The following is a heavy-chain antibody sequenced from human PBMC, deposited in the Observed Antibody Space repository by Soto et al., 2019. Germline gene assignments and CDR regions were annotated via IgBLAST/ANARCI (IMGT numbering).Heavy chain of an antibody. Sequence: PGGSLRLSCAASGFTFSSYGMHWVRQAPGKGLEWVAVISYDGSNKYYADSVKGRFTISRDNSKNTLYLQMNSLRAEDTAVYYCARSDYYDSSGSSPWFDPWGQGTLVTVSS. CDR2: ISYDGSNK. D-gene: IGHD3-22*01. CDR3: ARSDYYDSSGSSPWFDP. J-gene: IGHJ5*02. V-gene: IGHV3-30*03. CDR1: GFTFSSYG.